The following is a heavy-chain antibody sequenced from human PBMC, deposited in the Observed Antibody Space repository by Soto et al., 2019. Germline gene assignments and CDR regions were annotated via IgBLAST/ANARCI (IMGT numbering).Heavy chain of an antibody. D-gene: IGHD3-9*01. V-gene: IGHV4-30-2*02. Sequence: PSETLSLTCAVSGGSISSGGYSWSWIRQPPGKGLEWIGYIYHSGSTYYNPSLKSRVTISVDRSKNQFSLKLSSVTAADTAVYYCASLDYDILTGYPYCGMDVWGQGTTVTVSS. CDR2: IYHSGST. J-gene: IGHJ6*02. CDR1: GGSISSGGYS. CDR3: ASLDYDILTGYPYCGMDV.